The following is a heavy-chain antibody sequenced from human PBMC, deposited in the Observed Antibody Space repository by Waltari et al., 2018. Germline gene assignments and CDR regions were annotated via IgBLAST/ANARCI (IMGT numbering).Heavy chain of an antibody. CDR2: MDRDGSEK. Sequence: EVQVVESGGDLVQPGGSLRPSCTSSGLAYHFYWMTWVRQGPGKVLEWVANMDRDGSEKNYLDSVKGRFTISRDNAKNLLYLQMNSLRAEDTATYYCAGGGGWTSEVWGQGTMVTVSS. CDR3: AGGGGWTSEV. CDR1: GLAYHFYW. J-gene: IGHJ3*01. V-gene: IGHV3-7*02. D-gene: IGHD2-15*01.